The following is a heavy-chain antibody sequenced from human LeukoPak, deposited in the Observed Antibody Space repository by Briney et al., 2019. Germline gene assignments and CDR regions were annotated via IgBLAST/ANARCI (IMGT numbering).Heavy chain of an antibody. Sequence: ASVKVSCKASGYIFTGYYMHWVRQAPGQGLEWMGWINPNSGDTNYAQKLQGRVTMTTDTSTSTAYMELRSLRSDDTAVYYCARGATIFGVVITFDYWGQGTLVTVSS. CDR3: ARGATIFGVVITFDY. D-gene: IGHD3-3*01. CDR1: GYIFTGYY. J-gene: IGHJ4*02. V-gene: IGHV1-2*02. CDR2: INPNSGDT.